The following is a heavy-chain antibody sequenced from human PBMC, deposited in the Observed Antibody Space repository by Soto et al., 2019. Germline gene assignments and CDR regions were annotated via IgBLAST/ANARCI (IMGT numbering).Heavy chain of an antibody. CDR3: AGKSGYSRSRDAFDI. CDR1: GGSISSYY. Sequence: PSETLSLTCTVSGGSISSYYWSWIRQPPGKGLEWIGYIYYSGSTNYNPSLKSRVTISVDTSKNQFSLKLSSVTAADTAVYYCAGKSGYSRSRDAFDIWGQGTMVTVSS. D-gene: IGHD6-13*01. V-gene: IGHV4-59*08. J-gene: IGHJ3*02. CDR2: IYYSGST.